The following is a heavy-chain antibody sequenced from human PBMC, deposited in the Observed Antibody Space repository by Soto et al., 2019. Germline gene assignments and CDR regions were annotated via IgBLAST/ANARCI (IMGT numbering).Heavy chain of an antibody. D-gene: IGHD2-2*01. J-gene: IGHJ4*02. CDR1: GFTFSSYA. Sequence: GGSLRLSCAASGFTFSSYAMHWVRQAPGKGLEYVSAISDNGVSTYYANSVKGRFTISRDNSKNTLFLQMGSLRAEDMAVYYCARSPPPRIEPTARMLDYWGQGTRVTVSS. CDR2: ISDNGVST. V-gene: IGHV3-64*01. CDR3: ARSPPPRIEPTARMLDY.